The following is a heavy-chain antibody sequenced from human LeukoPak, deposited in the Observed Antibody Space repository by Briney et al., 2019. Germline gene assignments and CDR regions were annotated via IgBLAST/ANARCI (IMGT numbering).Heavy chain of an antibody. V-gene: IGHV3-23*01. D-gene: IGHD3-3*01. CDR1: GGSISSSSYY. J-gene: IGHJ4*02. CDR3: ARGMVSSDFWSGYSDYLDY. CDR2: ISGSGGST. Sequence: ETLSLTCTVSGGSISSSSYYWGWIRQPPGKGLEWVSAISGSGGSTYYADSVKGRFTISRDNSKNTLYLQMNSLRAEDTAVYYCARGMVSSDFWSGYSDYLDYWGQGTLVTVSS.